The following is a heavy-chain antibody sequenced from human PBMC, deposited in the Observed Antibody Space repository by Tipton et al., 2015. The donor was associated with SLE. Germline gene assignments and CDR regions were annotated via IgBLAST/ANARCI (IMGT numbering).Heavy chain of an antibody. J-gene: IGHJ4*02. CDR3: AGGPGTASSH. D-gene: IGHD6-6*01. CDR1: GYSFRSGYF. Sequence: TLSLTCAISGYSFRSGYFWGWIRQPPGKGLEWIGSIYPDGTTYYNPSLKSRVTISVDTSKNQFSLRLTSVTAPDTAVFYCAGGPGTASSHWGQGTLVTVSA. V-gene: IGHV4-38-2*01. CDR2: IYPDGTT.